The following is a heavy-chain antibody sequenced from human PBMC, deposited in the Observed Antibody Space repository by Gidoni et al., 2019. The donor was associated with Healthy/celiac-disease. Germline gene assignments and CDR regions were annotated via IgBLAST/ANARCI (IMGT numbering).Heavy chain of an antibody. D-gene: IGHD3-3*01. CDR3: ARGRPYDFWSGYYMVTGMDV. J-gene: IGHJ6*02. CDR1: GFTFSSSD. V-gene: IGHV3-13*01. Sequence: EVQLVESGGGLVQPGGSLRLSCAASGFTFSSSDMHWVRQATGKGLGWVSAIGTAGDTYYPGSVKGRFTISRENAKNSLYLQMNSLRAGDTAVYYCARGRPYDFWSGYYMVTGMDVWGQGTTVTVSS. CDR2: IGTAGDT.